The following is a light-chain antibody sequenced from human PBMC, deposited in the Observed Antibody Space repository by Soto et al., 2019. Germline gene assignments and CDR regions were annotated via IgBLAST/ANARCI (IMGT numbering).Light chain of an antibody. J-gene: IGLJ2*01. CDR1: SNDVASYNL. V-gene: IGLV2-23*01. CDR2: EAS. CDR3: CSYAGSITHVV. Sequence: QSVLTQPASVSGSLGQSITISCTGTSNDVASYNLVSWYQQHPGKAPRLMISEASKRPSGVSNRFSGSKSGNTASLTISGLQAADEADYYCCSYAGSITHVVFGGGTKLTVL.